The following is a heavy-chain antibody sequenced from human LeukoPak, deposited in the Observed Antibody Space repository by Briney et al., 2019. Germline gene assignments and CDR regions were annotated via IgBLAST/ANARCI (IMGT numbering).Heavy chain of an antibody. J-gene: IGHJ4*02. Sequence: GGSLRLSCAASGFTFSSYAMHWVRQAPGKGLEWVAVISYDGSNKYYADSVRGRFTISRDNSKNTLYLQMNSLRAEDTAVYYCARGGDFDYWGQGTLVTVSS. CDR1: GFTFSSYA. V-gene: IGHV3-30*04. CDR2: ISYDGSNK. CDR3: ARGGDFDY.